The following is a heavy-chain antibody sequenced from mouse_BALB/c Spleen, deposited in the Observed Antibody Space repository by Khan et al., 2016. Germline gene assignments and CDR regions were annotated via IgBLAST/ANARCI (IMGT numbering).Heavy chain of an antibody. J-gene: IGHJ3*01. CDR1: GFAFSSYY. D-gene: IGHD1-1*01. V-gene: IGHV5-12-1*01. CDR3: SGHDYGSSFGY. Sequence: EVELVESGGGLVKPGGSLKLSCAASGFAFSSYYMSWVHQTPENRLEWVAYIRLRGGSTYYPATVQGRFTIARDNAKNTLYLQMSSLKSENTGLYYCSGHDYGSSFGYWGQGTLVTVSA. CDR2: IRLRGGST.